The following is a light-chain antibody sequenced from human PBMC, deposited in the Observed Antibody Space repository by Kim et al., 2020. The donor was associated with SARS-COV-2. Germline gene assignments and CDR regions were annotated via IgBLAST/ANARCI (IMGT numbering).Light chain of an antibody. J-gene: IGLJ3*02. CDR1: NIGSNN. CDR3: QVWDSRTGM. Sequence: SYELTQPLSVSVALGQTARITCGGNNIGSNNEHWYQQKPGQAPVLVIYRDSNRPSGIPERFSGSNSGNTATLTISRAQAGDESDSYCQVWDSRTGMCGGG. CDR2: RDS. V-gene: IGLV3-9*01.